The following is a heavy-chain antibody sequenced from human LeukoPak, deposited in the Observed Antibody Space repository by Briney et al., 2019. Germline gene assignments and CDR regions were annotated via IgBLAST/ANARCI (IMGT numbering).Heavy chain of an antibody. CDR3: ARGDDLLTGSYDWFNP. J-gene: IGHJ5*02. V-gene: IGHV4-4*09. Sequence: PSETLSLTCAVSGVSMNNNYWAWIRQSPGGKLEWIGYMSFSGSATYTPSLNSRFAISVDSSKNQFPLDLTSLTAADTAVYYCARGDDLLTGSYDWFNPWGQGTLVIVSS. CDR2: MSFSGSA. CDR1: GVSMNNNY. D-gene: IGHD3-9*01.